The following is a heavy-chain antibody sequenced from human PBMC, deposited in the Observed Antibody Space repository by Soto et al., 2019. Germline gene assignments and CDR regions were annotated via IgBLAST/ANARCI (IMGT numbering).Heavy chain of an antibody. V-gene: IGHV4-4*02. D-gene: IGHD2-15*01. CDR3: ARVACSGGSCYRGAWFDP. CDR1: GGSISSSNW. Sequence: PSETLSLTCAVSGGSISSSNWWSWVRQPPGKGLEWIGEIYHSGSTNYNPSLKSRVTISVDKSKNQFSLKLSSVTAADTAVYYCARVACSGGSCYRGAWFDPWGQGTLVTVSS. CDR2: IYHSGST. J-gene: IGHJ5*02.